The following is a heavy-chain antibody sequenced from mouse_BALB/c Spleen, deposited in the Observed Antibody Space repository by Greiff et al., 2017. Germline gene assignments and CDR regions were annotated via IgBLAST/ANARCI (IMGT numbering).Heavy chain of an antibody. J-gene: IGHJ2*01. Sequence: EVQRVESGPGLVKPSQSLSLTCTVTGYSITSDYAWNWIRQFPGNKLEWMGYISYSGSTSYNPSLKSRISITRDTSKNQFFLQLNSVTTEDTATYYCARGYGYDYWGQGTTLTVSS. D-gene: IGHD1-2*01. CDR3: ARGYGYDY. CDR1: GYSITSDYA. CDR2: ISYSGST. V-gene: IGHV3-2*02.